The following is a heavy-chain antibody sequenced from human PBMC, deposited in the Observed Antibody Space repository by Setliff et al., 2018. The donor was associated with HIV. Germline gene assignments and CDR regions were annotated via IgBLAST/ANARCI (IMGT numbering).Heavy chain of an antibody. J-gene: IGHJ6*03. CDR3: ARARTDYYDRRRRSHYYIDV. D-gene: IGHD3-22*01. Sequence: ASVKVSCKPSGYTFTNYDINWVRQAVGQGLEWMGWMNPDSRNTGYAQRFEGSVTMTWDTSISRAYMELHNAKFEDTAIYYCARARTDYYDRRRRSHYYIDVWARGATVTVSS. V-gene: IGHV1-8*02. CDR2: MNPDSRNT. CDR1: GYTFTNYD.